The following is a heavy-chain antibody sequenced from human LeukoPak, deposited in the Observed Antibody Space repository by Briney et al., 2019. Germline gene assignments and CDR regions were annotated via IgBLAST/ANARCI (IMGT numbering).Heavy chain of an antibody. CDR3: ASRVVAVGY. CDR1: GLTFSGYG. Sequence: GGSLRLSCAASGLTFSGYGMHWVRQAPGKGLEWVTFIRYDERNKYYADSVKGRFTISRDNSKNTLYLQMNSLRAEDTAVYYCASRVVAVGYWGQGTLVTVSS. CDR2: IRYDERNK. V-gene: IGHV3-30*02. J-gene: IGHJ4*02. D-gene: IGHD2-15*01.